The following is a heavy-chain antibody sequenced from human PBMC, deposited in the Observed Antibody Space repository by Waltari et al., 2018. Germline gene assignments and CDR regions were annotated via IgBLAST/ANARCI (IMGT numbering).Heavy chain of an antibody. V-gene: IGHV3-48*03. CDR1: GFTFSNSE. J-gene: IGHJ6*02. D-gene: IGHD5-18*01. CDR3: ARKSTWTQSRGFSYNGMDV. Sequence: EVQLVESGGYLVQPGGSMRLSCAASGFTFSNSECTWVRQAPGKGLESCSYIKVGGTNKTEAESGRGRITISRDDAKNTLDLQMSRLRVEETAVYYWARKSTWTQSRGFSYNGMDVWGQGTTVTVS. CDR2: IKVGGTNK.